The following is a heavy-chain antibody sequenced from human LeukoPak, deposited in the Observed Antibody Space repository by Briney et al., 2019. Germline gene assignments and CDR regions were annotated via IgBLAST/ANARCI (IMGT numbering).Heavy chain of an antibody. CDR2: INHSGST. CDR3: AREFGGYYPYYFDY. Sequence: SETLSLTCAVYGGSFSGYYWSWIRQPPGKGLEWNGEINHSGSTNYNPSLKSRVTISVDTSKNQFSLKLSSVTAADTAVYYCAREFGGYYPYYFDYCGQGTLVTVSS. CDR1: GGSFSGYY. D-gene: IGHD3-22*01. V-gene: IGHV4-34*01. J-gene: IGHJ4*02.